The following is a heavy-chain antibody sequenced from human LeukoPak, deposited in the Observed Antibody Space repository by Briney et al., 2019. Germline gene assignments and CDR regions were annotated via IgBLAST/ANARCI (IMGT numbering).Heavy chain of an antibody. CDR1: GYTFTSYG. Sequence: ASVKVSCKASGYTFTSYGISWVRQAPGQGLEWMGWISAYNGNTNYAQKLQGRVTMTTDTSTSTAYMELRSLRSDDTAVYYCARKGSYYYDSREGFDYWGQGTLVTVSS. D-gene: IGHD3-22*01. V-gene: IGHV1-18*01. CDR3: ARKGSYYYDSREGFDY. J-gene: IGHJ4*02. CDR2: ISAYNGNT.